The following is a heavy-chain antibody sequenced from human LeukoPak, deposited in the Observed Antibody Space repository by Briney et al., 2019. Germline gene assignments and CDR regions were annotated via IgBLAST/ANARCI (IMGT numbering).Heavy chain of an antibody. CDR1: GFTFSSYS. J-gene: IGHJ3*02. D-gene: IGHD6-25*01. Sequence: PGGSLRLSCAASGFTFSSYSMNWVRQAPGKGLEWVSSISSSSSYIYYADSVKGRFTISRDNAKNSLYLQMNSLRAEDTAVYYCARDKAARHDAFDIWGHGTMVTVSS. V-gene: IGHV3-21*01. CDR2: ISSSSSYI. CDR3: ARDKAARHDAFDI.